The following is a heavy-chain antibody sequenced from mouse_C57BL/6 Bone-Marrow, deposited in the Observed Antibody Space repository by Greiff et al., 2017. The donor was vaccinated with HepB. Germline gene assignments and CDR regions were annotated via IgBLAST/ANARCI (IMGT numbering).Heavy chain of an antibody. CDR3: ASGGITTVVAPDY. V-gene: IGHV1-85*01. Sequence: VQLQQSGPELVKPGASVKLSCKASGYTFTSYDINWVKQRPGQGLEWIGWIYPRDGSTKYNEKFKGKATLTVDTSSSTAYMELHSLTSEDSAVYFCASGGITTVVAPDYWGQGTTLTVSS. J-gene: IGHJ2*01. CDR2: IYPRDGST. D-gene: IGHD1-1*01. CDR1: GYTFTSYD.